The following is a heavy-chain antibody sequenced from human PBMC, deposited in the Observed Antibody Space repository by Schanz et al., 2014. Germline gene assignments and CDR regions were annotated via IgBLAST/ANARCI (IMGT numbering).Heavy chain of an antibody. CDR1: GYTTFTDYY. V-gene: IGHV1-18*01. D-gene: IGHD5-12*01. Sequence: QVQVIQSGPEVKKPGASVKVSCKASGYTTFTDYYIHWVRQAPGQGLEWMGWISAYNGNTNYAQKLQGRVTMTTDTSTRTAYMELRSLRSDDTAVYYCARGGGPEDVFDIWGHGTILTVSS. CDR2: ISAYNGNT. J-gene: IGHJ3*02. CDR3: ARGGGPEDVFDI.